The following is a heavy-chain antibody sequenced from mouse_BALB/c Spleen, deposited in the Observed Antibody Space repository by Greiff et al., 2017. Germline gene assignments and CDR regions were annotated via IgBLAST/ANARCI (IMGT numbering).Heavy chain of an antibody. Sequence: QVQLKESGAELAKPGASVKMSCKASGYSFTSYWMHWVKQRPGQGLEWIGMIDPSDSETRLNQKFKDKATLTVDKSSSTAYMQLSSPTSEDSAVYYCARSRQEGGNSFAYWGQGTLVTVSA. D-gene: IGHD2-1*01. CDR3: ARSRQEGGNSFAY. V-gene: IGHV1-74*01. J-gene: IGHJ3*01. CDR2: IDPSDSET. CDR1: GYSFTSYW.